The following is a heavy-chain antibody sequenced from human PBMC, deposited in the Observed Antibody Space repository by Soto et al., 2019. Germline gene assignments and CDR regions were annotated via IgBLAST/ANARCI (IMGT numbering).Heavy chain of an antibody. D-gene: IGHD6-6*01. CDR2: IYYSGST. V-gene: IGHV4-59*01. J-gene: IGHJ4*02. CDR1: GGSISDFY. Sequence: SETLSLTCTVSGGSISDFYWSWIRQPPGKGLEWIGYIYYSGSTNYNPSLTRRVTISVDMSKNQFSLNLRSMSPADTAVYYCARVGGLAARTFDYWGPGTLVTVSS. CDR3: ARVGGLAARTFDY.